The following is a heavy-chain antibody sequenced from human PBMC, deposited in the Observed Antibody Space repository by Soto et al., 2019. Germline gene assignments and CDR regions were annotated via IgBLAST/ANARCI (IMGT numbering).Heavy chain of an antibody. J-gene: IGHJ4*02. CDR2: IKHSGST. V-gene: IGHV4-34*01. CDR1: GGSFSGYY. Sequence: QVQLQQWGAGLLKPSETLSLTCAVYGGSFSGYYWSWIRQPPGQGLEWIGEIKHSGSTNYNPSLKSRVTISVYTSKNQFSLKMSSVTAAGTAVYYCARRRWVVPAAKGLDYWSQGTLVTVSS. D-gene: IGHD2-2*01. CDR3: ARRRWVVPAAKGLDY.